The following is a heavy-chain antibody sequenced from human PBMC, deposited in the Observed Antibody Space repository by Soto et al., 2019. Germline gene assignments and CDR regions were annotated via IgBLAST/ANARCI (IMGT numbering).Heavy chain of an antibody. CDR1: GFTFGEYA. D-gene: IGHD6-19*01. J-gene: IGHJ4*01. CDR3: TRAGGSGWGYYFDY. Sequence: GSLRLSCTASGFTFGEYAMSWVRQAPGKGLECVGFIRSEAYGWTTEYAASVKGRFTISRDDSKSIAYLQMNSLRTEDTAVYYCTRAGGSGWGYYFDYWGQGTQVTVSS. V-gene: IGHV3-49*04. CDR2: IRSEAYGWTT.